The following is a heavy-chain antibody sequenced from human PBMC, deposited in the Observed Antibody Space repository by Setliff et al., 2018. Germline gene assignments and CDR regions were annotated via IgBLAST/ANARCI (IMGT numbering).Heavy chain of an antibody. CDR3: AREGVHTRSSTDYHYYMDV. Sequence: GASVKVSCKASGDSFSNYAISWVRQAPGQGLEWMGGIIPMFGTPAYTQKFQDRVTITTDESTSTAYMELNSLTSEDTAVYYCAREGVHTRSSTDYHYYMDVWGRGTTVTVS. CDR2: IIPMFGTP. V-gene: IGHV1-69*05. D-gene: IGHD1-26*01. J-gene: IGHJ6*03. CDR1: GDSFSNYA.